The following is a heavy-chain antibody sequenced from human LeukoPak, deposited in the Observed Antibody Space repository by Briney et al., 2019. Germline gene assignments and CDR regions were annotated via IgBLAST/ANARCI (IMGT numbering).Heavy chain of an antibody. J-gene: IGHJ4*02. D-gene: IGHD6-19*01. CDR2: ISWNSGSI. CDR3: AKDAQYGGWYENFDS. Sequence: QPGGSLRLSCAASGFTFDDYAMHWVRQAPGKGLEWVSGISWNSGSIEYADSVEGRFTISRDNAKNSLYLQMNSLRAEDTALYYCAKDAQYGGWYENFDSWGQGTLVTVSS. CDR1: GFTFDDYA. V-gene: IGHV3-9*01.